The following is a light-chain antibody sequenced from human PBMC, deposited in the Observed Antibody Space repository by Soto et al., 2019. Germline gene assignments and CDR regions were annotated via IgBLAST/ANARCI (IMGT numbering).Light chain of an antibody. CDR1: QNIDTY. J-gene: IGKJ1*01. CDR3: QQNYNFPRT. CDR2: SAY. Sequence: DIQMTQSPSSLSASVGDRVTITCRASQNIDTYLNWYLQKPGQAPKLLIYSAYSLQSGVSPRFSGDGSGTDFTLTISSLQHEDFATYYCQQNYNFPRTFGQGTTV. V-gene: IGKV1-39*01.